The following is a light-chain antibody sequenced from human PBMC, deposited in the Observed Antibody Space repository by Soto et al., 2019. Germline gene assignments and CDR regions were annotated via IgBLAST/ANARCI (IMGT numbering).Light chain of an antibody. Sequence: DIQMTQSPSTLSASVGDRVTFTCRASQSISSWSAWYQQKPGKAPKLLIYNASSLQSGVPSRFSGSGSGTEFTLTISSLQPDDFATYYCQQYSTYWTFGQGTKVEIK. CDR2: NAS. CDR1: QSISSW. CDR3: QQYSTYWT. V-gene: IGKV1-5*01. J-gene: IGKJ1*01.